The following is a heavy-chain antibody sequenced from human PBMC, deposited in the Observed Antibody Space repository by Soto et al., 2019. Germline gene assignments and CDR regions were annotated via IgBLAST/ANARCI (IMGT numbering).Heavy chain of an antibody. V-gene: IGHV4-59*01. D-gene: IGHD5-18*01. CDR2: IYYSGST. CDR1: GGSISSYY. CDR3: ATSEGYSYGYYYYYGMDV. Sequence: SETLSLTCTVSGGSISSYYWSWIRQPPGKGLEWIGYIYYSGSTNYNPSLKSRVTISVDTSKNQFSLKLSSVTAADTAVYYCATSEGYSYGYYYYYGMDVWGQGTTVTVSS. J-gene: IGHJ6*02.